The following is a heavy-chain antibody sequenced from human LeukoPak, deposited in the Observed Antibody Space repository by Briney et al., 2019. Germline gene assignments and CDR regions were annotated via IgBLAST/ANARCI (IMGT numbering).Heavy chain of an antibody. D-gene: IGHD4-11*01. V-gene: IGHV3-33*01. J-gene: IGHJ4*02. CDR1: GFTFSSYG. CDR2: IWYDGSNK. CDR3: ARAGSNYRSYYFDY. Sequence: PGRSLRLSCAASGFTFSSYGMHWVRQAPGKGLEWVAVIWYDGSNKYYADSVKGRFTISRDNSKNTLYLQMNSLRAEDTAVYYCARAGSNYRSYYFDYWGQGTLVTVSS.